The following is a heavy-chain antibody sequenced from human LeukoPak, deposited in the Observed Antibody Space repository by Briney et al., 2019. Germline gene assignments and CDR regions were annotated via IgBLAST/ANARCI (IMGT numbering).Heavy chain of an antibody. D-gene: IGHD4-23*01. V-gene: IGHV3-7*04. CDR2: IKEDGSEK. CDR1: GFTLSSYW. CDR3: ARDHHGPNSWCDY. J-gene: IGHJ4*02. Sequence: GGSLRLSCAASGFTLSSYWMSWVRQAPGKGLEWVANIKEDGSEKYHVDSVKGRFTISRDNAKNSLYLQMNSLRAEDTAAYYCARDHHGPNSWCDYWGQATLFTVSS.